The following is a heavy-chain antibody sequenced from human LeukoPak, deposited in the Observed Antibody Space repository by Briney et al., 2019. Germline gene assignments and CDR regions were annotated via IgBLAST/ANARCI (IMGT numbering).Heavy chain of an antibody. CDR2: ISYDGSNK. V-gene: IGHV3-30-3*01. J-gene: IGHJ4*02. Sequence: PGRSLRLSCAASGFTFSSYAMHWVRQAPGKGLEWVAVISYDGSNKYYADSVKGRFTISRDNSKNTLYLQMNSLRAEDTAVYYCARDGAIRIMIFGVVTFDYWGQGTLVTVSS. CDR1: GFTFSSYA. D-gene: IGHD3-3*01. CDR3: ARDGAIRIMIFGVVTFDY.